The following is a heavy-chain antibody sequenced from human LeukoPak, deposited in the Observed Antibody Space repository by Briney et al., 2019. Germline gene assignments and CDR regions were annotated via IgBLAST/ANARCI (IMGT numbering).Heavy chain of an antibody. J-gene: IGHJ6*02. Sequence: GGSLRLSCAAPGFTFSSYGMHWVRQAPGKGLEWVAVIWYDGSNKYYADSVKGRFTISRDNSKNTLYLQMNSLRAEDTAVYYCARDDVLRFLEWLFPEGAGGMDVWGQGTTVTVSS. V-gene: IGHV3-33*01. CDR1: GFTFSSYG. CDR2: IWYDGSNK. D-gene: IGHD3-3*01. CDR3: ARDDVLRFLEWLFPEGAGGMDV.